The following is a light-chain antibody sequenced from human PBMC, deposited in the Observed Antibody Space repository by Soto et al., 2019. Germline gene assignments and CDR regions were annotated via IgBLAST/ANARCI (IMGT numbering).Light chain of an antibody. V-gene: IGLV2-14*01. CDR3: SSYTSSSTLV. J-gene: IGLJ1*01. Sequence: QPPSGYGSPGQSMPIHCTGNSSDVGGYNYVSWYQQHPGKAPKLMIYDVSNRPSGVSNRFSGSKSGNTASLTISGLQAEDEADYYCSSYTSSSTLVFGTGTKVTVL. CDR2: DVS. CDR1: SSDVGGYNY.